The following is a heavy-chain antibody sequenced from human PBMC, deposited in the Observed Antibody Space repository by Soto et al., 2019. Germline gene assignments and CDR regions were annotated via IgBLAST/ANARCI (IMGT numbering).Heavy chain of an antibody. V-gene: IGHV3-73*01. D-gene: IGHD6-6*01. CDR2: IRSKANSYAT. J-gene: IGHJ6*02. CDR1: GFTFSGSA. CDR3: TRRKVAARSSNYYYYGMDV. Sequence: PGGSLRLSCAASGFTFSGSAMHWVRQASGKGLEWVGRIRSKANSYATAYAASVKGRFTISRDDSKNTAYLQMNSLKTEDTAVYYCTRRKVAARSSNYYYYGMDVWGQGTTVTVSS.